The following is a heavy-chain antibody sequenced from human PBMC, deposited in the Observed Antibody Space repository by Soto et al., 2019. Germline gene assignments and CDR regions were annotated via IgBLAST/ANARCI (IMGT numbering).Heavy chain of an antibody. J-gene: IGHJ6*02. V-gene: IGHV1-18*04. CDR1: GYTFTSYG. D-gene: IGHD3-3*01. CDR2: ISAYNGNT. CDR3: ARDCGYAFLYYYYGMDV. Sequence: QVQRVQSGAEVKKPGASVKVSCKASGYTFTSYGISWVRQAPGQGLEWMGWISAYNGNTNYAQKLQGRVTMTTDTSTSTAYMELRSLRSDDTAVYYCARDCGYAFLYYYYGMDVWGQGTTVTVSS.